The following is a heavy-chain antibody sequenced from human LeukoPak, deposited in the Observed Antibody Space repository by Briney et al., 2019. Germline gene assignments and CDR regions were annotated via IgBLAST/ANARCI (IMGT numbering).Heavy chain of an antibody. Sequence: SETLSLTCTVSGGSISSYYWSWIRQPPGKGLEWIGYIYYSGSTNYDPSLKSRVTISVDTSKNQFSLKLSSVTAADTAVYYCARHVAGNNDYWGQGTLVTVSS. D-gene: IGHD1/OR15-1a*01. CDR3: ARHVAGNNDY. CDR2: IYYSGST. J-gene: IGHJ4*02. CDR1: GGSISSYY. V-gene: IGHV4-59*08.